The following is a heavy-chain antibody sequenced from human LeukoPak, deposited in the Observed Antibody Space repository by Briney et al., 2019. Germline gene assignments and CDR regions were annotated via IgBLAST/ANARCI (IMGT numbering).Heavy chain of an antibody. CDR2: ISSSSSYI. J-gene: IGHJ4*02. D-gene: IGHD6-13*01. V-gene: IGHV3-21*01. Sequence: PGGSLRLSCAASGFTLRSYTMNWVRQAPGKGLEWVSSISSSSSYIYYADSVKGRFTISRDNAKNSLYLQMNSLRAEDTAVYYCARDIAAAGIRGDFDYWGQGTLVTVSS. CDR3: ARDIAAAGIRGDFDY. CDR1: GFTLRSYT.